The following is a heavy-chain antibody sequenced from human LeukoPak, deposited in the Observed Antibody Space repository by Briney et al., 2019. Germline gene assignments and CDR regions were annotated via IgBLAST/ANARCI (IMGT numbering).Heavy chain of an antibody. J-gene: IGHJ3*02. CDR2: ISSSSSYI. CDR3: ARSLRGYSYGYDAFDI. CDR1: GFTFSSYS. V-gene: IGHV3-21*01. Sequence: GGSLRLSCAASGFTFSSYSMNWVRQAPGKGLEWVSSISSSSSYIYYADSVKGRFTISRDNAKNSLYLQMNSLRAEDTAVYYCARSLRGYSYGYDAFDIWGQGTMVTVSS. D-gene: IGHD5-18*01.